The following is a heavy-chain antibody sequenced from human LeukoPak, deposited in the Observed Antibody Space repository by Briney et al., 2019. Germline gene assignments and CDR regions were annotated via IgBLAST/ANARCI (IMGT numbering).Heavy chain of an antibody. CDR1: GGSISSSSYY. CDR3: AKQVPMATIDGTGFDY. J-gene: IGHJ4*02. V-gene: IGHV4-39*01. Sequence: SETLSLTCTVSGGSISSSSYYWGWIRQPPGKGLEWIGSIYYSGSTYYNPSLKSRVTISVDTSKNQSSLKLSSVTAADTAVYYCAKQVPMATIDGTGFDYWGQGTLVTVSS. D-gene: IGHD5-24*01. CDR2: IYYSGST.